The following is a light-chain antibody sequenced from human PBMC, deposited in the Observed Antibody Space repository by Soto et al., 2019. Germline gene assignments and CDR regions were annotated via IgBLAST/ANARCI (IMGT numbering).Light chain of an antibody. Sequence: DIPMTQSPSTLSASVGDRVTITCRASQSISGWLAWYQQKPGKAPKLLIYDVSSLESGVPSRFSGSGSVTEFTLTISSLQPSDFATYYCQQYNIYWTFGQGTKVDVK. V-gene: IGKV1-5*01. CDR1: QSISGW. CDR3: QQYNIYWT. J-gene: IGKJ1*01. CDR2: DVS.